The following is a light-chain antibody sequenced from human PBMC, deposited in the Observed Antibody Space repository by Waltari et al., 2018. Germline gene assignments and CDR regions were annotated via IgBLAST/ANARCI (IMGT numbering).Light chain of an antibody. Sequence: DIQLPHSPASVSASVGDTVTITCRASQFINTWLAWYQQKPGTAPRLLIYDASLLQSGVPSRFSGSGSGTVFTLTISSLQSEDFATYYCQQPISFPLIFGGGTKVEIK. CDR1: QFINTW. J-gene: IGKJ4*01. V-gene: IGKV1-12*01. CDR3: QQPISFPLI. CDR2: DAS.